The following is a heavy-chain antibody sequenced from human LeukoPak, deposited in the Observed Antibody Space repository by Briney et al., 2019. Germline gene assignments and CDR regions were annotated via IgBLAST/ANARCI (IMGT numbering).Heavy chain of an antibody. J-gene: IGHJ4*02. CDR1: TASFSGNF. V-gene: IGHV4-34*01. CDR2: IDNNGIT. D-gene: IGHD6-25*01. Sequence: SQTLSLTCPLSTASFSGNFWTCIRQPPGKGRGWKGEIDNNGITNYNPSLKGRATMSVDMTRKRFSRSLTSESAAATRGYYWPRGSGGAKAFYFDNWLRGSQATVSS. CDR3: PRGSGGAKAFYFDN.